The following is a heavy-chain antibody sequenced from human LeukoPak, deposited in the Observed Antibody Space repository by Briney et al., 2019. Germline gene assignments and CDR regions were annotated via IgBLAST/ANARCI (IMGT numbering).Heavy chain of an antibody. CDR2: TSVASNT. Sequence: GGSLRLSCAASGLAFSSYAMSWVRQAPGKGLEWVSTTSVASNTFYADSVKGRFTISRDNSRNTVYLQMTSLRADDTAVYYCADYGVSGVRNNFYWGQGALVTVSS. CDR1: GLAFSSYA. V-gene: IGHV3-23*01. D-gene: IGHD3-3*01. CDR3: ADYGVSGVRNNFY. J-gene: IGHJ4*02.